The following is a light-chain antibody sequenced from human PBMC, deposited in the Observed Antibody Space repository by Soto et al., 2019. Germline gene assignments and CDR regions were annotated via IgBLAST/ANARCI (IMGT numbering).Light chain of an antibody. Sequence: IVLRQSPDTLSLSAGDRATLSSRARQSVSRFLAWYQQKHGQAPRLXXYDASHRAKGIPARFSRSGSGTKFTLTISSLRSEDSAIYVYQQYFGWPPMTFRQGTKVDIK. J-gene: IGKJ1*01. CDR1: QSVSRF. CDR3: QQYFGWPPMT. CDR2: DAS. V-gene: IGKV3-11*01.